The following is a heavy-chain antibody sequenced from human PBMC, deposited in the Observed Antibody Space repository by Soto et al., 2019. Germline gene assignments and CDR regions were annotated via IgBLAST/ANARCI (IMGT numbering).Heavy chain of an antibody. Sequence: SETLSLTCTVSGGSISRGDYYWSWIRQPPGKGLEWIGYIYYSGSTYYNPSLKSRVTISVDTSKNQFSLKLSSVTAADTAVYYCARDHMYYYDSSGYLQWGQGTLVTVSS. CDR3: ARDHMYYYDSSGYLQ. CDR2: IYYSGST. D-gene: IGHD3-22*01. V-gene: IGHV4-30-4*01. CDR1: GGSISRGDYY. J-gene: IGHJ4*02.